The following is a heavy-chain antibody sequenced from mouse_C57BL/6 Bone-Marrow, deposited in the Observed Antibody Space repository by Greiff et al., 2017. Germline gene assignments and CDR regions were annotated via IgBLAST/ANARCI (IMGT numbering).Heavy chain of an antibody. J-gene: IGHJ2*01. CDR3: AKQAINDDYYVGDY. D-gene: IGHD2-3*01. V-gene: IGHV5-4*01. CDR2: ISDGGSYT. Sequence: EVQVVESGGGLVKPGGSLKLSCAASGFTFSSYAMSWVRQTPEKRLEWVATISDGGSYTYYPDNVKGRFTISRDNAKDTLYLQMSQLKSEDTAMYYCAKQAINDDYYVGDYWGQGTTLTVSS. CDR1: GFTFSSYA.